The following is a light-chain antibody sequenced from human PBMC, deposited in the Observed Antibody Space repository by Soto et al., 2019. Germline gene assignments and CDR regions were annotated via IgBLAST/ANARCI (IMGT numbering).Light chain of an antibody. CDR1: SSNIGSNT. CDR3: AAWDDSLNGYV. J-gene: IGLJ1*01. CDR2: SNN. Sequence: QSVLTQAPSASGTPGQRLTISCSGSSSNIGSNTVNWYQQLPGTAPKLLIYSNNQRPSGVPDRFSGSKSGTSASLAISGLQSEHEADYYCAAWDDSLNGYVLGTGTKVTVL. V-gene: IGLV1-44*01.